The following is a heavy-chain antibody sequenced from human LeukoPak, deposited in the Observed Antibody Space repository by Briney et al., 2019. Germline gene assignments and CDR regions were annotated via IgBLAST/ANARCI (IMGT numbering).Heavy chain of an antibody. J-gene: IGHJ6*03. CDR1: GGSFSGYY. CDR3: ARDGSYYDILTGYFNYYYYYMDV. V-gene: IGHV4-34*01. CDR2: INHSGST. Sequence: SETLSLTCAVYGGSFSGYYWSWIRQPPGKGLEWIGEINHSGSTNYNPSLKSRVTMSVDTSKNQFSLKLSSVTAADTAVYYCARDGSYYDILTGYFNYYYYYMDVWGKGTTVTISS. D-gene: IGHD3-9*01.